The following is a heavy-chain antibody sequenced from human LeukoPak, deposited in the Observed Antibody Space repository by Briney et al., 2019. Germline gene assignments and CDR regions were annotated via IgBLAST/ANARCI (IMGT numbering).Heavy chain of an antibody. V-gene: IGHV4-59*01. Sequence: PSETLSLTCTVSGGSISSYYWSWIRQPPGKGLEWIGYIYYSGSTNYNPSLKSRVTISVDTSKNQFSLKLSSVTAADTAVYYCARGGLWFGELLEYYFDYWGQGTLVTVSS. D-gene: IGHD3-10*01. CDR1: GGSISSYY. CDR3: ARGGLWFGELLEYYFDY. CDR2: IYYSGST. J-gene: IGHJ4*02.